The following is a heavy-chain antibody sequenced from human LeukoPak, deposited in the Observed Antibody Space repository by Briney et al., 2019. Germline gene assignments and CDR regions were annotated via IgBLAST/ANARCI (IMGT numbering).Heavy chain of an antibody. CDR1: GFTFSSYW. D-gene: IGHD4-17*01. Sequence: GGSLRLSCTASGFTFSSYWMSWVRQAPGKGLEWVANIKQDESEKFYVDSVKGRFTISRDNAKNSVSLQMQSLRAEDTAVYYCARETTVTTFSEYWGQGTLVTVSS. J-gene: IGHJ4*02. CDR3: ARETTVTTFSEY. V-gene: IGHV3-7*01. CDR2: IKQDESEK.